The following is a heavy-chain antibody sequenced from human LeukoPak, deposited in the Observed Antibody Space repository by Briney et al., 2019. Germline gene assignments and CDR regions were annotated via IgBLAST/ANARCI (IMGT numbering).Heavy chain of an antibody. D-gene: IGHD5-18*01. CDR2: INSDGSST. J-gene: IGHJ4*02. CDR3: ARESDTAMALDY. CDR1: GFTFSSYW. V-gene: IGHV3-74*01. Sequence: PGGSLRLSCAASGFTFSSYWMHWVRQAPGKGLVWVSRINSDGSSTSYADSVKGRFTISRDNAKNTLYLQMNSLRAEDTAVYYCARESDTAMALDYWGQGTLVTVSS.